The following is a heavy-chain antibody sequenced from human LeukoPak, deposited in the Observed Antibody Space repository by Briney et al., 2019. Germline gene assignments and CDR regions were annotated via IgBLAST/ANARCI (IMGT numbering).Heavy chain of an antibody. J-gene: IGHJ6*03. D-gene: IGHD5-18*01. CDR3: SCTAYYYYYLDV. CDR2: VSGSGDNT. Sequence: GRSLRLSCAASGFTFSSHAMSWVRQAPGKGLEWVSAVSGSGDNTYYADSVKGRFTISRDNSKNTLYLHMSSLRAEDTAVYYWSCTAYYYYYLDVWGKGTTVTVSS. CDR1: GFTFSSHA. V-gene: IGHV3-23*01.